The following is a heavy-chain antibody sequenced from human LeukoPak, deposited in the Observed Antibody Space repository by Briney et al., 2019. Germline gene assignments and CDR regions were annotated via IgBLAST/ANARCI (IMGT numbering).Heavy chain of an antibody. CDR1: GGSISRTEYY. J-gene: IGHJ4*02. D-gene: IGHD5-24*01. Sequence: SQTLSLTCTVSGGSISRTEYYWSWIRQHPGKGLEWIGYIYYSGSTYYNPSLKSRVTISVDTSKNQFSLKLSSVTAADTAMYYCARVEAATTNPRFGYWGQGALVTVSS. CDR2: IYYSGST. CDR3: ARVEAATTNPRFGY. V-gene: IGHV4-31*03.